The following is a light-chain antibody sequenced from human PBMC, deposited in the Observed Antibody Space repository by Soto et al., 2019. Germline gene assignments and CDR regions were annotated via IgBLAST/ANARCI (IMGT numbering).Light chain of an antibody. CDR1: QSIGNS. V-gene: IGKV3-11*01. Sequence: TVFTQSPATLSLSPGERATLSCKASQSIGNSLGWFQQKPGQAPRLLIDDAFNRATGIPARFTGSGSGSDITLTISSLEPEDFGVYYCRQRYNWPLTFGGGTKVDIK. CDR2: DAF. J-gene: IGKJ4*01. CDR3: RQRYNWPLT.